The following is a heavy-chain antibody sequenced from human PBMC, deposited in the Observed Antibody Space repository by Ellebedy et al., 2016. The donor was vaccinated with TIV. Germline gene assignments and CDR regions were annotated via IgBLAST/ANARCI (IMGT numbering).Heavy chain of an antibody. J-gene: IGHJ4*02. CDR3: ARVEYSSSSEDY. CDR2: ISYDGSNK. CDR1: GFTFSSYG. Sequence: GESLKISCAASGFTFSSYGMHWVRQAPGKGLEWVAVISYDGSNKYYADSVKGRFTISRDNSKNTLYLQMNSLRAEDAAVYYCARVEYSSSSEDYWGQGTLVTVSS. D-gene: IGHD6-6*01. V-gene: IGHV3-30*03.